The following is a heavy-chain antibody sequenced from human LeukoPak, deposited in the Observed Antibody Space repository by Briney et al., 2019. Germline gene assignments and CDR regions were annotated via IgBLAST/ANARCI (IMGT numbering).Heavy chain of an antibody. CDR2: VIPIFGTA. J-gene: IGHJ6*03. Sequence: ASVKVSCKASGYTFTGYYMHWVRQAPGQGLEWMGGVIPIFGTANYAQKFQGRVTITADESTSTAYMELSSLRSEDTAVYYCASNLPYCSSTSCYTGVDYYYYMDVWGKGTTVTVSS. D-gene: IGHD2-2*02. V-gene: IGHV1-69*13. CDR1: GYTFTGYY. CDR3: ASNLPYCSSTSCYTGVDYYYYMDV.